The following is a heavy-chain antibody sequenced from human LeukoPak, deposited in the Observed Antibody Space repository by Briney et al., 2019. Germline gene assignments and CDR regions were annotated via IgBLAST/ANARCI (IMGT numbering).Heavy chain of an antibody. J-gene: IGHJ3*02. CDR2: IYYSGST. CDR1: GGSISSSSYY. Sequence: SETLSLTCTVSGGSISSSSYYWGWIRQPPGKGLEWVGSIYYSGSTYYNPSLKSRVTISVDTSKNQFSLKLSSVTAADAAVYYCARHQLGYDSGPYDAFDIWGQGTMVTVS. CDR3: ARHQLGYDSGPYDAFDI. D-gene: IGHD3-22*01. V-gene: IGHV4-39*01.